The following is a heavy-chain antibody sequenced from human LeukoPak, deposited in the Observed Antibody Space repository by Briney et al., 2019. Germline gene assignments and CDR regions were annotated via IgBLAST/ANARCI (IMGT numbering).Heavy chain of an antibody. V-gene: IGHV4-34*01. CDR3: ARESSGRITMVRGVIRGPTYFDY. CDR2: INHSGST. CDR1: GGSFSGYY. Sequence: SETLSLTCAVYGGSFSGYYWSWIRQPPGKGLEWIGEINHSGSTNYNPSLKSRVTISVDTSKNQFSLKLSSVTAADTAVYYCARESSGRITMVRGVIRGPTYFDYWGQGTLVTVSS. D-gene: IGHD3-10*01. J-gene: IGHJ4*02.